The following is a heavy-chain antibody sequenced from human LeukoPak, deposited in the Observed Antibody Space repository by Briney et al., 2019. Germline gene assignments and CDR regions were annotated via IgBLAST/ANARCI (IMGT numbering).Heavy chain of an antibody. V-gene: IGHV3-23*01. CDR2: ISNSGGST. Sequence: QPGGSLRLSCAASGFTFSSYAMNWVRQAPGKGLEWVSGISNSGGSTYYADSVKGRFTISRDNSKNTLYLQMNSLRAEDTAVYYCAKFKSGVVVKNYLDLWGQGTLVTVSS. D-gene: IGHD2-15*01. CDR1: GFTFSSYA. J-gene: IGHJ4*02. CDR3: AKFKSGVVVKNYLDL.